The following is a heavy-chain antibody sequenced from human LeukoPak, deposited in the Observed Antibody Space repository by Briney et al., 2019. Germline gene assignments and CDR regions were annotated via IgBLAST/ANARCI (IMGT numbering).Heavy chain of an antibody. CDR1: GFTLSSNY. V-gene: IGHV3-53*01. D-gene: IGHD6-19*01. CDR2: IYSGGST. Sequence: GGSLRLSCAASGFTLSSNYMSWVRQAPGKGLEGVSGIYSGGSTYYADSVTGRFTISRDNSKNTLYLQMNSLRAEDTAVYYCARDKSIAVAGGWGQGTLVTVSS. CDR3: ARDKSIAVAGG. J-gene: IGHJ4*02.